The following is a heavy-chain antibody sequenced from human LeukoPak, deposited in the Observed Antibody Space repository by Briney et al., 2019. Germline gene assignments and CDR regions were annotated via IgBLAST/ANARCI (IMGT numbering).Heavy chain of an antibody. CDR2: TYYRSTWYN. Sequence: SQTLSLTCAISGGSVSSNSVTWNWIRQSPSKGLEWLGRTYYRSTWYNDYAVSVRGRITVNPDTSKNQFSLHLNSVTPEDTAVYYCARRLTQYDCFDPWGQGIPVTVSS. CDR1: GGSVSSNSVT. V-gene: IGHV6-1*01. J-gene: IGHJ5*02. CDR3: ARRLTQYDCFDP. D-gene: IGHD2-2*01.